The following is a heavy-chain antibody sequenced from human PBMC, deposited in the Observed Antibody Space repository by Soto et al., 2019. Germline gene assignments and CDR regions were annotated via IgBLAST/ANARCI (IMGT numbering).Heavy chain of an antibody. D-gene: IGHD2-21*02. J-gene: IGHJ6*02. CDR3: ARDLWGYCGADCYPLDV. Sequence: SETLSLTCTVSGGSISSSSYYWGWIRQPPGKGLEWIGSIYYSGSTYYNPSLKSRVTISVDTSKNQFSLKLNSVTAADTAVYYCARDLWGYCGADCYPLDVWGQGTTVTVS. V-gene: IGHV4-39*07. CDR2: IYYSGST. CDR1: GGSISSSSYY.